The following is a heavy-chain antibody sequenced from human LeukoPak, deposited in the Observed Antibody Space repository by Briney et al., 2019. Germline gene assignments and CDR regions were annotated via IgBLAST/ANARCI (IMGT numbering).Heavy chain of an antibody. J-gene: IGHJ4*02. Sequence: GASVKVSCKASGYTFTSYAMHWVRQAPGQRLEWMGWINAGNGNTKYSQKFQGRVTVTRDTSASTAYMELSSLRSEDTAVYYCARALRDDYGGNGDYWGQGTLVTVSS. V-gene: IGHV1-3*01. CDR2: INAGNGNT. CDR1: GYTFTSYA. D-gene: IGHD4-23*01. CDR3: ARALRDDYGGNGDY.